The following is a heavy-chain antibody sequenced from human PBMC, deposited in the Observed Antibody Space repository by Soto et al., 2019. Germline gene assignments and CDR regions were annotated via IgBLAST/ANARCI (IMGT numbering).Heavy chain of an antibody. CDR2: ISGSGGST. J-gene: IGHJ4*02. D-gene: IGHD3-3*01. Sequence: PGGSLRLSCAASGFTFSSYAMSWVRQAPGKGLEWVSAISGSGGSTYYAESVKGRFTISRDNSKNTLYLQMNSLRAEDTAVYYCASLGSRFLESYWGQGTLVTVSS. CDR3: ASLGSRFLESY. V-gene: IGHV3-23*01. CDR1: GFTFSSYA.